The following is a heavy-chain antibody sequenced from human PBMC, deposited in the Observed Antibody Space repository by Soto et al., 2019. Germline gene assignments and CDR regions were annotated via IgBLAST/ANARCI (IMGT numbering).Heavy chain of an antibody. J-gene: IGHJ6*03. CDR2: IIPILGVA. V-gene: IGHV1-69*04. CDR3: AGVAEMGTVTKGYYYYMDV. Sequence: QVQLVQSGAEVKKPGSSVKVSCKASGDTFSNHTISWVRQAPGQGLEWMGRIIPILGVANYAQKFQGRVTITADKSTSTAYMELSSLRSADTDVYYCAGVAEMGTVTKGYYYYMDVWGKGTTVTVSS. D-gene: IGHD4-17*01. CDR1: GDTFSNHT.